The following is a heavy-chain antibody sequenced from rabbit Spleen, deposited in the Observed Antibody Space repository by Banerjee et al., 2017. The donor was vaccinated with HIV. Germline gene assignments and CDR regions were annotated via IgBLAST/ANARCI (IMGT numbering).Heavy chain of an antibody. CDR1: GFDLSNYYY. CDR3: ASGYSDIYFNL. Sequence: QTLEESGGDLVKPGASLTLTCTASGFDLSNYYYIYWVRQAPGKGLEWIGCIYTGGSGGIYYASWARGRLTISKTSSTTVTLQMTSLTAADTATYFCASGYSDIYFNLWGPGTLVPFS. V-gene: IGHV1S40*01. J-gene: IGHJ4*01. CDR2: IYTGGSGGI. D-gene: IGHD1-1*01.